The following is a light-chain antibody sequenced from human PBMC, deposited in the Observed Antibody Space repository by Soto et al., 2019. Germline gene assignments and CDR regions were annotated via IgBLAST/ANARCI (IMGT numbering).Light chain of an antibody. CDR3: SSYTSSNTPWV. Sequence: QSALTQPASVSGSPGQSITISCTGTSSDVGGYNYVSWYQHHPGKAPKFMIYEVSNRPSGVSNRFSGSKSGNTASLTISGLQAEDEADYYCSSYTSSNTPWVFGGGTQLTVL. CDR2: EVS. CDR1: SSDVGGYNY. J-gene: IGLJ7*01. V-gene: IGLV2-14*01.